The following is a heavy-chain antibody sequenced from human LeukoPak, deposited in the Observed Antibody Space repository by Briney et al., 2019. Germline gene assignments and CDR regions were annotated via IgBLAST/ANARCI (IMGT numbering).Heavy chain of an antibody. D-gene: IGHD3-10*01. CDR3: ARDSSMVRGVSAPGY. CDR2: INSDGSST. CDR1: GFTFSSYW. J-gene: IGHJ4*02. V-gene: IGHV3-74*01. Sequence: GGSLRLSCAASGFTFSSYWMHWVRHAPGKGLVWVSRINSDGSSTSYADSVKGRFTISRDNAKNTLYLQMNSLRAEDTAVYYCARDSSMVRGVSAPGYWGQGTLVTVSS.